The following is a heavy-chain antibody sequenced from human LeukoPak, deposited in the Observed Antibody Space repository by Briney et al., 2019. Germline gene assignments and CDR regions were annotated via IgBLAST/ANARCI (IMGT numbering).Heavy chain of an antibody. CDR3: ARTTEVYAGGPGYSYYYYMDV. D-gene: IGHD5/OR15-5a*01. V-gene: IGHV4-39*07. Sequence: SETLSLTCTVSGGSISSSSYYWGWIRQPPGKGLEWIGSIYYSGSTYYNPSLKSRVTISVDTSKNQVSLKLRSVTAADTAVYYCARTTEVYAGGPGYSYYYYMDVWGKGTTVPISS. CDR2: IYYSGST. J-gene: IGHJ6*03. CDR1: GGSISSSSYY.